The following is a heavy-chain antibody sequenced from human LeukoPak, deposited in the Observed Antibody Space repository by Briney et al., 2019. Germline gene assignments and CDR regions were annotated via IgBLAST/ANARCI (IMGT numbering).Heavy chain of an antibody. CDR2: ISYDGRNK. CDR3: ARRAGAYSHPYDY. D-gene: IGHD4/OR15-4a*01. V-gene: IGHV3-30*14. CDR1: GFTFSTYA. J-gene: IGHJ4*02. Sequence: GGSLRLSCAASGFTFSTYATHWVRQAPGKGLEWVAVISYDGRNKYYAASVKGRFTISRDNSKNTLYLQMNSLRAGDTAVYYCARRAGAYSHPYDYWGQGTLVTVSS.